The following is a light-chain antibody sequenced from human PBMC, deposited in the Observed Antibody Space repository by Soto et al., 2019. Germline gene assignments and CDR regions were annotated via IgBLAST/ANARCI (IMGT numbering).Light chain of an antibody. Sequence: EIVLTQSPGTLSVSPGERATLSCRASQTISTNNLAWYQQKPGQAPSLLLYGTSSRATSIPARFSGSGSGTDFTLTISRPEPEDAAIYYCQQYGSWTFGQGTKVEIK. V-gene: IGKV3-20*01. CDR3: QQYGSWT. CDR2: GTS. J-gene: IGKJ1*01. CDR1: QTISTNN.